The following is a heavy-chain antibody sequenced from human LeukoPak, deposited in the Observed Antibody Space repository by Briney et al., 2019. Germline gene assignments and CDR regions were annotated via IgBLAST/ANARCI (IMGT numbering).Heavy chain of an antibody. CDR1: GYTFTSYG. CDR2: ISAYNGNT. D-gene: IGHD6-19*01. Sequence: ASVKVSCKASGYTFTSYGISWVRQAPGQGLEWMGWISAYNGNTNYAQRLQGRVTMTTDTSTSTAYMELRSLRSDDTAVYYCARDLKMGYSSGRHSWGTGSSNDYWGQGTLVTVSS. CDR3: ARDLKMGYSSGRHSWGTGSSNDY. V-gene: IGHV1-18*01. J-gene: IGHJ4*02.